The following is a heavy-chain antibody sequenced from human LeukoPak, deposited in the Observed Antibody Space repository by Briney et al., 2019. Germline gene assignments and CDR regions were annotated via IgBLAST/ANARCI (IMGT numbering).Heavy chain of an antibody. CDR1: GITFSNYY. D-gene: IGHD3-16*01. CDR3: ATDDYRGLGY. Sequence: VGSLRLSCVTSGITFSNYYKHWVRQVPGEGLVWISHIIQDGSVTSYADSVKGRFTISRGNAKNTVYLQLNNLRAEDTAVYYCATDDYRGLGYWGQGTLVTVSS. J-gene: IGHJ4*02. CDR2: IIQDGSVT. V-gene: IGHV3-74*01.